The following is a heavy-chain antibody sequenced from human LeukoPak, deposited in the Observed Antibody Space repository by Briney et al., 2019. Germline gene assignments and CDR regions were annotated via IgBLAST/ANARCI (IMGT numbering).Heavy chain of an antibody. V-gene: IGHV4-39*07. CDR3: ARDRDEYYYDSSGAYNI. CDR1: GDSISSSSSY. J-gene: IGHJ3*02. CDR2: IYHSGST. D-gene: IGHD3-22*01. Sequence: SETLSLTCTVSGDSISSSSSYWGWIRQPPGEGLEWIGSIYHSGSTYYNPSLKSRVTISVDTSKNQFSLKLSSVTAADTAVYYCARDRDEYYYDSSGAYNIWGQGTMVTVSS.